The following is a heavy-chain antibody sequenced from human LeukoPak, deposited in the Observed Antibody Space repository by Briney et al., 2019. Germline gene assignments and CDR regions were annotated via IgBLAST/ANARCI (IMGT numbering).Heavy chain of an antibody. CDR1: GFTFSSYW. D-gene: IGHD2-2*01. CDR3: AKDPWYCSSTSCPKDY. V-gene: IGHV3-74*01. Sequence: PGGSLRLSCAASGFTFSSYWMHWVRQAPGKGLVWVSRVNTDGSGTRYADSVKGRFTISRDNAKNTLYLQMNSLRAEDTAVYYCAKDPWYCSSTSCPKDYWGQGTLVTVSS. J-gene: IGHJ4*02. CDR2: VNTDGSGT.